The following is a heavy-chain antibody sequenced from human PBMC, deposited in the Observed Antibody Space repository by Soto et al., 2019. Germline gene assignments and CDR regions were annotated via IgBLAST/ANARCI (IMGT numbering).Heavy chain of an antibody. D-gene: IGHD3-10*01. J-gene: IGHJ4*02. CDR2: IFYSGST. CDR3: ARRYGSGFDF. V-gene: IGHV4-59*08. CDR1: GGSISSYY. Sequence: QVQLQESGPGLVKPSETLSLTCTVSGGSISSYYWSWIRQPPGKGLEWIGYIFYSGSTNYNPSLKXRVTISVDPSKNQFSLKLSSVTAADTAVYYCARRYGSGFDFWGQGTLVTVSS.